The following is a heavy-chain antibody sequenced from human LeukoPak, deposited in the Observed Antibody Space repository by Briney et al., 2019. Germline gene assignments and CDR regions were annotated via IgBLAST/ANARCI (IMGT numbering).Heavy chain of an antibody. Sequence: GGSLRLSCAASGLDISMYSMSWVRQAPLKGLEWISYISSSSSTIYYADSVKGRFTISRDNTVNSLYLQMNSLRAEDTAVYYCAELGITMIGGVWGKGTTVTISS. D-gene: IGHD3-10*02. CDR1: GLDISMYS. CDR3: AELGITMIGGV. CDR2: ISSSSSTI. V-gene: IGHV3-48*01. J-gene: IGHJ6*04.